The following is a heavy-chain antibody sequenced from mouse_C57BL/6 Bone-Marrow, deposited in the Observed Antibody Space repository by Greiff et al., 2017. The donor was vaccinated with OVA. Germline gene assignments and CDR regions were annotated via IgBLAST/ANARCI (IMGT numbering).Heavy chain of an antibody. CDR3: ARWLRGYFDV. V-gene: IGHV1-63*01. J-gene: IGHJ1*03. CDR1: GYTFTNYW. CDR2: IYPGGGYT. D-gene: IGHD2-2*01. Sequence: VKLVESGAELVRPGTSVKMSCKASGYTFTNYWIGWAKQRPGHGLEWIGDIYPGGGYTNYNEKFKGKATLTADKSSSTAYMQFSSLTSEDSAIYYCARWLRGYFDVWGTGTTVTVSS.